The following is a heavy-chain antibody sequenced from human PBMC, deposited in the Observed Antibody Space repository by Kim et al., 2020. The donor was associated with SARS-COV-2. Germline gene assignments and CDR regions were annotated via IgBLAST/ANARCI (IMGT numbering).Heavy chain of an antibody. CDR3: ARVFSDSSGWEGYFQH. V-gene: IGHV3-11*05. CDR2: ISSSSSYT. D-gene: IGHD6-19*01. CDR1: GFTFSDYY. Sequence: GGSLRLSCAASGFTFSDYYMSWIRQAPGKGLEWVSYISSSSSYTNYADSVKGRFTISRDNAKNSLYLQMNSLRAEDTAVYYCARVFSDSSGWEGYFQHWGQGTLVTVSS. J-gene: IGHJ1*01.